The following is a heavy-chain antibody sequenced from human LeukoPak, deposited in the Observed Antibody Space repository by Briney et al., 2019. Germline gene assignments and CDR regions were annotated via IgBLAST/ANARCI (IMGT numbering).Heavy chain of an antibody. CDR2: IYYSGST. CDR3: ARDDSSGYDY. Sequence: PSETLSLTCTVSGGSISSYYWSWIRQPPGKGLEWIGYIYYSGSTNYNPSLKSRVTISVDTSKNQFSLKLSPVTAADTAVYYCARDDSSGYDYWGQGTLVTVSS. D-gene: IGHD6-19*01. J-gene: IGHJ4*02. V-gene: IGHV4-59*01. CDR1: GGSISSYY.